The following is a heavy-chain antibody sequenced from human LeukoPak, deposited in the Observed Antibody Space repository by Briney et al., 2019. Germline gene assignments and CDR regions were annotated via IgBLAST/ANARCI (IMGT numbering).Heavy chain of an antibody. Sequence: PSETLSLTCALSGGSIKNYYWSWIRQPLGKGLEWIGYVYYTGTTSYNPSLKSRVTISVETSKNQFSLTLNSVTAADTAVYHCARQSDPYYHYGLDFWGQGTTVIVSS. V-gene: IGHV4-59*01. J-gene: IGHJ6*02. CDR2: VYYTGTT. CDR3: ARQSDPYYHYGLDF. CDR1: GGSIKNYY.